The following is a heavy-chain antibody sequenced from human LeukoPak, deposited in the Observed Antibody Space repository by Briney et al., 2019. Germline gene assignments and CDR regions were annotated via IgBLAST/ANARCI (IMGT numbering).Heavy chain of an antibody. CDR3: ARVVRSSWFYYYYYMDV. J-gene: IGHJ6*03. V-gene: IGHV3-7*01. D-gene: IGHD6-13*01. CDR1: GFSFSSFG. Sequence: GGSLRLSCAASGFSFSSFGISWVRQAPGKGLEWLASIKHDGNEIYYVDSVKGRFTVSRDNAKNSVYLQMNSLRAEDTAVYYCARVVRSSWFYYYYYMDVWGKGTTVTVSS. CDR2: IKHDGNEI.